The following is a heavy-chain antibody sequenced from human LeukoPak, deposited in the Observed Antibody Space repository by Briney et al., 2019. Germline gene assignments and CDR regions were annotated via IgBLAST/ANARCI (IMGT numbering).Heavy chain of an antibody. J-gene: IGHJ4*02. CDR3: ARDLRGLWSGELLSSNFDY. CDR2: INPNSGGT. Sequence: ASVKVSCKASGYTFTGYYMHWVRQAPGQGLEWMGWINPNSGGTNYAQKFQGRVTMTRDTSISTAYMELSRLRSDDTAVYYCARDLRGLWSGELLSSNFDYWGQGTLVTVSS. D-gene: IGHD3-10*01. CDR1: GYTFTGYY. V-gene: IGHV1-2*02.